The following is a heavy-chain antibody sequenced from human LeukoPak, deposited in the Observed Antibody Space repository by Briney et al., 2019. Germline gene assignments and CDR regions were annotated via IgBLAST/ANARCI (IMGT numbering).Heavy chain of an antibody. CDR1: GFTFSSYA. CDR3: AKDAPEYCSGDSCYPDY. V-gene: IGHV3-23*01. J-gene: IGHJ4*02. CDR2: ISGSGGST. D-gene: IGHD2-15*01. Sequence: GGSLRLSCAASGFTFSSYAMSWVRQAPGKGLEWVSGISGSGGSTYHADSVKGRFTISRDNSKNTVYLQMNSLRAEDTAVYYCAKDAPEYCSGDSCYPDYWGQGTLVTVSS.